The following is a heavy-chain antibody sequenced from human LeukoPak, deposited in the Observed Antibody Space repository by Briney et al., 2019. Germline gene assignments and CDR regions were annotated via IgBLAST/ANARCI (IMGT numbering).Heavy chain of an antibody. Sequence: GGSLRLSCAASGFTFSSYAMTWVRQAPGKGLEWVSSISSSSSYIYYADSVKGRFTISRDNAKNSLYLQMNSLRAEDTAVYYCASLRGNGNDYWGQGTLVTVSS. CDR2: ISSSSSYI. V-gene: IGHV3-21*01. J-gene: IGHJ4*02. CDR1: GFTFSSYA. D-gene: IGHD1-26*01. CDR3: ASLRGNGNDY.